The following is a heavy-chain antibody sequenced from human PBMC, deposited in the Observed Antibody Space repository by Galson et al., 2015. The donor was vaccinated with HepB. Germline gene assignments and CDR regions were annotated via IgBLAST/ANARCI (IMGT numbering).Heavy chain of an antibody. CDR3: AKDGEDSGSHDNWFDP. J-gene: IGHJ5*02. V-gene: IGHV3-30*02. CDR1: GFTFSSYG. Sequence: SLRLSCAASGFTFSSYGMHWVRQAPGKGLEWVAFIRYDGSNKYYADSVKGRFTISRDNSKNTLYLQMNSLRAEDTAVYYCAKDGEDSGSHDNWFDPWGQGTLVTVPS. D-gene: IGHD1-26*01. CDR2: IRYDGSNK.